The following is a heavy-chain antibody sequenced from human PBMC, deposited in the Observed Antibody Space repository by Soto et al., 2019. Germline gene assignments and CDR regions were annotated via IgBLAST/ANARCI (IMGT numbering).Heavy chain of an antibody. CDR3: AKYGCSSTSCQCDY. V-gene: IGHV3-23*01. D-gene: IGHD2-2*01. CDR2: ISGSGAYT. CDR1: GFTFSSYA. J-gene: IGHJ4*02. Sequence: GGSLRLSCAASGFTFSSYAMTWVCQAPGKGLEWVSAISGSGAYTYYANSVKGRFTISRDNSKNTLYLQLNSPRAEDTAVYYCAKYGCSSTSCQCDYWGQGTRVTVSS.